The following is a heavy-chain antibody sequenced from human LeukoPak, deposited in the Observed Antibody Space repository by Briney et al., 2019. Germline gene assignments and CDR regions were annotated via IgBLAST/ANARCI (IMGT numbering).Heavy chain of an antibody. D-gene: IGHD4-23*01. Sequence: GGSLRLSCAASGFTFSSYGMHWVRQAPGKGLEWVAFIRYDGSNQYYADSVKGRFTISRDNSKNTLYLQMNSLRAEDTAVYYCAKDGLRYGGSSGDFDNWGQGTLVTVSS. CDR1: GFTFSSYG. CDR3: AKDGLRYGGSSGDFDN. CDR2: IRYDGSNQ. V-gene: IGHV3-30*02. J-gene: IGHJ4*02.